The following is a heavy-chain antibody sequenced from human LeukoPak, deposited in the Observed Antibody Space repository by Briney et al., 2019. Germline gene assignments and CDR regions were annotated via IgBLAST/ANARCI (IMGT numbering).Heavy chain of an antibody. D-gene: IGHD5-12*01. CDR3: ARDRIEATHSYFDC. V-gene: IGHV7-4-1*02. CDR2: INTNTGNP. Sequence: ASVKVSCKASGYTFTSYAMNWVRQAPGQGLEWMGWINTNTGNPTYAQGLTGRFVFSLDTSVSTAYLQISSLKAEDTAVYYCARDRIEATHSYFDCWGQGTLVTVSS. CDR1: GYTFTSYA. J-gene: IGHJ4*02.